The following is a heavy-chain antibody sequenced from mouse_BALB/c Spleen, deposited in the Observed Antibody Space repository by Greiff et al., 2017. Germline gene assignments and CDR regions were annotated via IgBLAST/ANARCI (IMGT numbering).Heavy chain of an antibody. J-gene: IGHJ2*01. V-gene: IGHV3-6*02. CDR3: ARGDWDGDY. Sequence: EVQLQESGPGLVKPSQSLSLTCSVTGYSITSGYYWNWIRQFPGNKLEWMGYISYDGSNNYNPSLKNRISITRDTSKNQFFLKLNSVTTEDTATYYCARGDWDGDYWGQGTTLTVSS. D-gene: IGHD4-1*01. CDR1: GYSITSGYY. CDR2: ISYDGSN.